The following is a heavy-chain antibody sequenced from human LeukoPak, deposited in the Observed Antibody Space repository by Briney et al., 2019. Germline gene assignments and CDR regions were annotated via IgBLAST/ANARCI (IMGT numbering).Heavy chain of an antibody. CDR2: ISSSGSTI. Sequence: PGGSLRLSCAASGFTFSDYYMSWIRQAPGKGLEWVSYISSSGSTIYYADTVKGRFTISRDNAKNSLYLQMNSLRAEDTAVYYCAKGIRSSWYGSDAFDIWGQGTMVTVSS. D-gene: IGHD6-13*01. CDR3: AKGIRSSWYGSDAFDI. V-gene: IGHV3-11*01. J-gene: IGHJ3*02. CDR1: GFTFSDYY.